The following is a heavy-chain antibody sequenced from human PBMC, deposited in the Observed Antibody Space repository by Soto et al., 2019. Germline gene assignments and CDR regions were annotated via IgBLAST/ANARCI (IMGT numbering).Heavy chain of an antibody. CDR1: NGSISSAIYY. J-gene: IGHJ5*02. D-gene: IGHD3-10*01. CDR3: AGRSSLASVQVYFGEISNYNWFDP. CDR2: IYHSGST. Sequence: SETLSLTCTVSNGSISSAIYYWGWIRQPPGKGLEWIGSIYHSGSTYYNPSLQGRVTISVDTSKNQFSLKLSSVTAADTAVYFCAGRSSLASVQVYFGEISNYNWFDPWGQGTRVTVAS. V-gene: IGHV4-39*01.